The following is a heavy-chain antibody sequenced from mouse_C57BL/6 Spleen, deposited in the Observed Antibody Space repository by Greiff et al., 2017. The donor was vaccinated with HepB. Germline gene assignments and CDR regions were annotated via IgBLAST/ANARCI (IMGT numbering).Heavy chain of an antibody. Sequence: VQLQQPGAELVKPGASVKLSCKASGYNFTSYWMHWVKRRPGRGLEWIGRIDPNSGGTKYNEKFKSKATLTVDKPSSTAYMQRSSLTSEDSAVYYCAREDDGYYRYFDVWGTGTTVTVSS. CDR1: GYNFTSYW. V-gene: IGHV1-72*01. J-gene: IGHJ1*03. D-gene: IGHD2-3*01. CDR3: AREDDGYYRYFDV. CDR2: IDPNSGGT.